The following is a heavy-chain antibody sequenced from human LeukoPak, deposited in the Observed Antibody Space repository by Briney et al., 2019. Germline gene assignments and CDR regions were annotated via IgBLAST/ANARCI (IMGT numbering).Heavy chain of an antibody. CDR2: IYSGGTI. CDR1: GFTVSSNY. D-gene: IGHD3-22*01. Sequence: PGGSLRLSCAASGFTVSSNYMAWVRQAPGKGLEWVSVIYSGGTIYYADSVKGRFTISRDNSKSTLYLQMNSLRAEDTAVYYCAREGSYDSSTMWYFDYWGQGTLVTVFS. V-gene: IGHV3-53*01. J-gene: IGHJ4*02. CDR3: AREGSYDSSTMWYFDY.